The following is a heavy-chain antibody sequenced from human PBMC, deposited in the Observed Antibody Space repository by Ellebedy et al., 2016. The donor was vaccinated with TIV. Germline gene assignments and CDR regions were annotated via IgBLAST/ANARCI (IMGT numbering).Heavy chain of an antibody. V-gene: IGHV3-21*01. D-gene: IGHD2-8*01. CDR2: ISSSSRYI. CDR1: GFTFSSYS. CDR3: ARVAPLMEYYFDY. Sequence: PGGSLRLSCTASGFTFSSYSMNWVRQAPGKGLEWVSSISSSSRYIYYADSVKGRFTISRDNSKNTLYLQMNSLRAEDTAVYYCARVAPLMEYYFDYWGQGTLVTVSS. J-gene: IGHJ4*02.